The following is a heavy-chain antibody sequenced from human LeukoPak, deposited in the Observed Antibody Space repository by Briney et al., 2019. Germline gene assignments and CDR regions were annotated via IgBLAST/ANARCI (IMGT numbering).Heavy chain of an antibody. V-gene: IGHV3-48*01. CDR2: ISSSSSTI. CDR1: GFAFSSYS. CDR3: ARRYYYYYYMDV. J-gene: IGHJ6*03. Sequence: TGGSLRLSCAASGFAFSSYSMNWVRQAPGKGLEWVSYISSSSSTIYYADSVKGRFTISRDNAKNSLYLQMNSLRAEDTAVYYCARRYYYYYYMDVWGKGTTVTISS.